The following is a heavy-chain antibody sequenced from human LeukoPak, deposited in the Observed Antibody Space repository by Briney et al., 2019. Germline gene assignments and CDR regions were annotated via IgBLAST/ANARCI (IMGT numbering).Heavy chain of an antibody. Sequence: SETLSLTCTVSGGSISSYYWSWIRQPPGKGLEWIGYIYYSGSTNYNPSLKSRVTISVDTSKNQFSLKLGSVTAADTAVYYCARGMITFGGVIDYFDYWGQGTLVTVSS. CDR2: IYYSGST. D-gene: IGHD3-16*02. V-gene: IGHV4-59*01. J-gene: IGHJ4*02. CDR3: ARGMITFGGVIDYFDY. CDR1: GGSISSYY.